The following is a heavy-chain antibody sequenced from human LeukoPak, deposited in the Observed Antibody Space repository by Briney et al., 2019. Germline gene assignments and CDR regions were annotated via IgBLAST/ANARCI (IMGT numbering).Heavy chain of an antibody. V-gene: IGHV1-69*06. CDR3: ARVVGLTGYSSSWYSGYYYYMDV. CDR1: GGTFSQYA. D-gene: IGHD6-13*01. CDR2: IIPIFGTT. J-gene: IGHJ6*03. Sequence: SVKVSCQACGGTFSQYAISWVEQAAGQGGTWVEGIIPIFGTTNYAQKFQDRVTITADKSTSTAYMELSSLRSEDTAVYYCARVVGLTGYSSSWYSGYYYYMDVWGKGTTVTVSS.